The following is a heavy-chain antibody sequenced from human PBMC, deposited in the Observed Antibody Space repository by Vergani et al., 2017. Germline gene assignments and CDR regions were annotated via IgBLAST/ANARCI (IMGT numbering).Heavy chain of an antibody. CDR2: INAGNGNT. CDR3: AREGFYDYVWGNYRLRGEYYFNY. Sequence: QVQLVQSGAEVKKPGASVKVSCKASGYTFTSYAMHWVRQAPGQRLEWMGWINAGNGNTKYSQKFQGRVTITRDTSASTAYMELSSLRSEDTAVYYCAREGFYDYVWGNYRLRGEYYFNYWGQGTLVIVSS. V-gene: IGHV1-3*01. CDR1: GYTFTSYA. D-gene: IGHD3-16*02. J-gene: IGHJ4*02.